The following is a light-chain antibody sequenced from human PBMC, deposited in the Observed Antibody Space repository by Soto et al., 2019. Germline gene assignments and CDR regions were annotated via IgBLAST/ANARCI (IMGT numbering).Light chain of an antibody. CDR3: QQYYSYPWT. CDR2: AAS. J-gene: IGKJ1*01. CDR1: QGISSY. Sequence: AIRMTQSPSSLSASTGDRVTITCRASQGISSYLAWYQQKPGKAPKLLIYAASTLQSGVPSRFSGSGSGTDFTLTISCLQSEDFATYYCQQYYSYPWTF. V-gene: IGKV1-8*01.